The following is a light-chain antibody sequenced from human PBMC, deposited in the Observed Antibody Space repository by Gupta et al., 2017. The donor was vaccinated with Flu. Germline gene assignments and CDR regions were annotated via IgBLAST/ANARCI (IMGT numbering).Light chain of an antibody. CDR2: HAS. CDR1: QSVSRS. V-gene: IGKV3-11*01. Sequence: TLSVSPGERATLSCRASQSVSRSLARYQQKPGQAPRLLISHASNRATGIPTRFSGSGSGTDFTLTISSLEPEDFAVYYCQQRSNWPPLFTFGHGTKVEVK. CDR3: QQRSNWPPLFT. J-gene: IGKJ3*01.